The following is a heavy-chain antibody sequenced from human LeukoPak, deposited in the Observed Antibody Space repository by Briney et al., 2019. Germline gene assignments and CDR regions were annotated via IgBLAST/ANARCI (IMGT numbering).Heavy chain of an antibody. D-gene: IGHD4-23*01. J-gene: IGHJ4*02. CDR3: ARDGGATVVATRFDY. CDR1: GFTFSSYS. Sequence: GGSLRLSCAASGFTFSSYSMNWVRQAPGKGLEWVSSSSSSSSYIYYADSVKGRFTISRDNAKNSLYLQMNSLRAEDTAVYYCARDGGATVVATRFDYWGQGTLVTVSS. CDR2: SSSSSSYI. V-gene: IGHV3-21*01.